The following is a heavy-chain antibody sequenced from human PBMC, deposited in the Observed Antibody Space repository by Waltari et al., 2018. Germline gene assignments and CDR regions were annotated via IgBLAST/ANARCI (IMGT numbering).Heavy chain of an antibody. V-gene: IGHV3-7*01. CDR3: AKSRGFEY. J-gene: IGHJ4*02. D-gene: IGHD2-2*01. CDR1: GFMFSGYW. Sequence: EVQLVDSGGGLVQPGGSLRLSCGASGFMFSGYWMSWVRQTPGKGLEWVANINYDGSQKYYVDSVKGRFTISRDNAKNSVYLQMNSLRVEDTAVYYCAKSRGFEYWGQGTLITVSS. CDR2: INYDGSQK.